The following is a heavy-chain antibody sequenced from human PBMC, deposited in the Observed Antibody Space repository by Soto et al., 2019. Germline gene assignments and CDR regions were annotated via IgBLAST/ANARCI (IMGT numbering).Heavy chain of an antibody. CDR3: AKKYYGTYPFDY. CDR1: AFTFSNYA. CDR2: IAGSGGDI. V-gene: IGHV3-23*01. D-gene: IGHD1-26*01. J-gene: IGHJ4*02. Sequence: GGSLRLSCAGSAFTFSNYAMVWVRQAPGKGLEWVSSIAGSGGDISYADSVKGRFTISRDNSKSTLFLQMDSLRAEDTAIYYCAKKYYGTYPFDYWGQGTLVTVSS.